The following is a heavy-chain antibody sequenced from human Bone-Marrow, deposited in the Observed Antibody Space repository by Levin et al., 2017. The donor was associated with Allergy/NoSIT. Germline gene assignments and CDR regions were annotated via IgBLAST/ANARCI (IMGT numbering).Heavy chain of an antibody. J-gene: IGHJ2*01. Sequence: SQTLSLTCTVSGGSISSSKFYWGWIRQPPGKGLEWIGTVYYSGSTYYNPSLKSRVTVSLDTSKTQFSLKLSSVTAADTAGYYCAGGGYGSDLGRDGYFDLWGRGTLVTVSS. D-gene: IGHD4-23*01. CDR3: AGGGYGSDLGRDGYFDL. CDR1: GGSISSSKFY. CDR2: VYYSGST. V-gene: IGHV4-39*01.